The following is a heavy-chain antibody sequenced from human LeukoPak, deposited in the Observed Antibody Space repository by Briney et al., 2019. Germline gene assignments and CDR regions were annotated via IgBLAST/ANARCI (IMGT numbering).Heavy chain of an antibody. CDR1: GFTFSRYE. CDR2: ISSSEKTI. CDR3: ARGHPGAFDI. V-gene: IGHV3-48*03. J-gene: IGHJ3*02. Sequence: GGSLRLSCAASGFTFSRYEMSWVRQAPGKGLEWLSYISSSEKTILYADSVKGLYTISRDSDKNSLSLQMNSLRVEDTAVYYCARGHPGAFDIWGQGTMVTVSS.